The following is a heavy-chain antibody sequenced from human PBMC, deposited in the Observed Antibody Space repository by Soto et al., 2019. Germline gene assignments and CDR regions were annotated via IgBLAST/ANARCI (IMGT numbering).Heavy chain of an antibody. D-gene: IGHD1-1*01. V-gene: IGHV4-30-2*01. Sequence: SETLSLTCAVSGDSISSGDYPWSWIRQPPGKGLEWIGYIYHSGITYYNPSLKSRVTMSVDKSKNQFSLKLNSVIAADTAVYYCARASGRDNYYFDYWGQGALVTVSS. CDR3: ARASGRDNYYFDY. CDR2: IYHSGIT. J-gene: IGHJ4*02. CDR1: GDSISSGDYP.